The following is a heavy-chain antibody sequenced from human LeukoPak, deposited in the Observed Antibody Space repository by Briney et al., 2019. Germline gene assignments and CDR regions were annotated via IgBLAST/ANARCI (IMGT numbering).Heavy chain of an antibody. CDR1: GFTFSSYG. Sequence: GGSLRLSCAASGFTFSSYGMHWVRQAPGKGLEWVAVISYDGSNKYYADSVKGRFTISRDNSKNTLYLQMNSLRAEDTAAYYCAKAVTGYSSGWYYFDYWGQGTLVTVSS. V-gene: IGHV3-30*18. J-gene: IGHJ4*02. D-gene: IGHD6-19*01. CDR3: AKAVTGYSSGWYYFDY. CDR2: ISYDGSNK.